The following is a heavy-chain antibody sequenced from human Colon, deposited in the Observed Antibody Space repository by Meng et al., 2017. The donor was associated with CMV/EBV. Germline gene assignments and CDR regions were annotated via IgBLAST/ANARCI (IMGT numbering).Heavy chain of an antibody. J-gene: IGHJ6*02. D-gene: IGHD6-6*01. V-gene: IGHV3-7*01. CDR1: GFTFSRYW. Sequence: GGSLRLSCAASGFTFSRYWMTWVRQAPGKGLEWVANIKPDESEKTYVDSVKGRFTVSRDNAKNSVYLQMNSLRVEDTAVYYCARPEYGISGSHSGMDVWGQGTMVTVSS. CDR2: IKPDESEK. CDR3: ARPEYGISGSHSGMDV.